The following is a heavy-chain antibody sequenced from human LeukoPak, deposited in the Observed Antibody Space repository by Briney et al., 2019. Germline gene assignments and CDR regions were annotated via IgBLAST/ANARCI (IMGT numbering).Heavy chain of an antibody. D-gene: IGHD5-12*01. Sequence: GASVKVSCKASGYTFYIYGISWVRQAPGQGLEWMAWISVYNDNRRYAQNFQGRVTLTTDKSTSTAYMELRSLKSDDTATYYCVRDGRFEYSHFYYFDYWGQGTQVTVSS. CDR2: ISVYNDNR. CDR1: GYTFYIYG. J-gene: IGHJ4*02. V-gene: IGHV1-18*01. CDR3: VRDGRFEYSHFYYFDY.